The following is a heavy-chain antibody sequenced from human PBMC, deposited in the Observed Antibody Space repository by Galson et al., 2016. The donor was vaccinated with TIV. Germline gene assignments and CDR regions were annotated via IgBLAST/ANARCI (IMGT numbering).Heavy chain of an antibody. CDR3: AKFRTWGILGHFDY. D-gene: IGHD3-16*01. Sequence: SLRLSCAASGFAFSGYAMSWVRQAPGKGLEWVSSIGGIGVNTYYADSVKGRFTISRDNSKNTLYLQMNSLRVEDTAVYYCAKFRTWGILGHFDYWGQGTLVTVSS. CDR2: IGGIGVNT. V-gene: IGHV3-23*01. J-gene: IGHJ4*02. CDR1: GFAFSGYA.